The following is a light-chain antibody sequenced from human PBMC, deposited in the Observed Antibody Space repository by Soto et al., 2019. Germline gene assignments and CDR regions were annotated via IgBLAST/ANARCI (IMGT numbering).Light chain of an antibody. CDR2: DVS. V-gene: IGKV1-39*01. CDR3: QQSYSTPFT. CDR1: QSISSY. J-gene: IGKJ3*01. Sequence: DIQMTQSPSSLSASVGDRVTITCRASQSISSYLNWYQQKPGKAPKLLIYDVSSLQSGVPSRFSGSGSGTDFTLTISSLQPEDFATYYCQQSYSTPFTFGPGTKVDIK.